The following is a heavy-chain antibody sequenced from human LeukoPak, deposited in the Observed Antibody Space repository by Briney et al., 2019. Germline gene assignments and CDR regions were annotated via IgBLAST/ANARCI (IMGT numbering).Heavy chain of an antibody. J-gene: IGHJ3*02. CDR2: IYYSGST. D-gene: IGHD3-22*01. V-gene: IGHV4-34*01. CDR1: GGSFSGYY. Sequence: SETLSLTFAVYGGSFSGYYWSWIRQPPGKELEWIGSIYYSGSTYYNPSRKSRVTISVDTSKNQFSLKLSSVTAADTAVYYCARKLGYYYDSSGYYYVVGAFDIWGQGTMVTVSS. CDR3: ARKLGYYYDSSGYYYVVGAFDI.